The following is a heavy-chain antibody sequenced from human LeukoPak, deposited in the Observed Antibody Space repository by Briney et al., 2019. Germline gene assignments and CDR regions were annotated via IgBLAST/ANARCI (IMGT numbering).Heavy chain of an antibody. CDR3: ARDPSNTSGWKTWFDT. CDR1: GFIFTKYG. D-gene: IGHD6-19*01. CDR2: ISGYNGDT. J-gene: IGHJ5*02. Sequence: ASVKVSCKASGFIFTKYGISWVRQAPGQGLEWMGWISGYNGDTNYAQRLQGRVTMTRDTSTTTVYMELRYLRSDDTAFYYCARDPSNTSGWKTWFDTWGQGTLVTVSS. V-gene: IGHV1-18*01.